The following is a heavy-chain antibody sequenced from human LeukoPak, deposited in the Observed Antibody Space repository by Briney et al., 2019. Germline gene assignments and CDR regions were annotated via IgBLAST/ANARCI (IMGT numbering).Heavy chain of an antibody. D-gene: IGHD6-19*01. V-gene: IGHV4-39*07. CDR2: IYYSGST. CDR3: ARAGSRWSSSGPFDY. J-gene: IGHJ4*02. Sequence: SETLSLTCTVSGGSIGSSSYYWGWIRQPPGKGLAWIGSIYYSGSTYYNPSLKSRVTISVDTSKNQFSLKLSSVTAADTAVYYCARAGSRWSSSGPFDYWGQGTLVTVSS. CDR1: GGSIGSSSYY.